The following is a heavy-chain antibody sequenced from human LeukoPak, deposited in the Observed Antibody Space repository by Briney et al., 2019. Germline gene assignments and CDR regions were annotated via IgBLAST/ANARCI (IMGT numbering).Heavy chain of an antibody. J-gene: IGHJ4*02. CDR3: ARDYGYNNDWFGAPFDY. V-gene: IGHV3-7*01. CDR1: GFTFSSYW. D-gene: IGHD3-9*01. CDR2: IKEDGGEK. Sequence: GGSLRLSCAASGFTFSSYWMTWVRQAPGKGLEWAASIKEDGGEKYNVDSVKGRFTSSRDNAKNSLYLQMNSLTAEDTGVYYCARDYGYNNDWFGAPFDYWGQGTLVTVSS.